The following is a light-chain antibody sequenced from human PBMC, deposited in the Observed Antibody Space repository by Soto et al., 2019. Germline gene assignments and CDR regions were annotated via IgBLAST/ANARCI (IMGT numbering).Light chain of an antibody. CDR2: KAS. V-gene: IGKV1-5*03. Sequence: DIQMTQSPSTLSASVGDRVTITCRASQSINNWLAWYQQKPGKAPKLLIYKASSSESGVPSRFSGSGSGTEFTLTISSLQPDDFATYYRQQYNTSSWTFGQGTKVEIK. CDR1: QSINNW. J-gene: IGKJ1*01. CDR3: QQYNTSSWT.